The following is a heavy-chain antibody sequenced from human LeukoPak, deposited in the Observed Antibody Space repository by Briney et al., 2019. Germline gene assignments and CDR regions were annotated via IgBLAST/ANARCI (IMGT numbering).Heavy chain of an antibody. CDR2: ISWNSGSI. D-gene: IGHD4-23*01. Sequence: SGRSLRLSCAASGFTFDDYAMHWVRQAPGKGLEWVSGISWNSGSIDYADSVKGRFTISRDNAKKFLFLQMNSLRVEDMALYYCAKDAGPYGGIRGYFDYWGQGTLVTASS. CDR1: GFTFDDYA. CDR3: AKDAGPYGGIRGYFDY. J-gene: IGHJ4*02. V-gene: IGHV3-9*03.